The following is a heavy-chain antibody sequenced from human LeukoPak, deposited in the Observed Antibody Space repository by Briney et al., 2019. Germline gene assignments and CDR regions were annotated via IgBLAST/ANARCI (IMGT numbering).Heavy chain of an antibody. CDR3: ARDVNNWNYRNWFDP. Sequence: SETLSLTCTVSGGSISSGGYYWSWIRQHPGKGLEWIGYIYYSGSTYYNPSLKSRVTMSVDTSKNQFSLKLSSVTAADTAVYYCARDVNNWNYRNWFDPWGQGTLVTVSS. CDR1: GGSISSGGYY. V-gene: IGHV4-31*03. CDR2: IYYSGST. D-gene: IGHD1-7*01. J-gene: IGHJ5*02.